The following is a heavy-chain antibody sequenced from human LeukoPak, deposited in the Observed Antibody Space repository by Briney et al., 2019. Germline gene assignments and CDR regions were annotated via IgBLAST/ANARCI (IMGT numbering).Heavy chain of an antibody. CDR1: GFTFSSYG. V-gene: IGHV3-33*01. J-gene: IGHJ4*02. CDR3: ARDRWMVRGVAPDY. Sequence: GRSLRLSCAASGFTFSSYGMHWVRQAPGKGLEWVAVIWYDGSNKHYADSVKGRFTISRDNSKNTLYLQMNSLRAEDTAVYYCARDRWMVRGVAPDYWGQGTLVTVSS. CDR2: IWYDGSNK. D-gene: IGHD3-10*01.